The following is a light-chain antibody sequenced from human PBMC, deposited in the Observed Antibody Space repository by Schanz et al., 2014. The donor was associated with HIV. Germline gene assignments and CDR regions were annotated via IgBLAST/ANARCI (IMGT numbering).Light chain of an antibody. CDR1: ATDVGLYNY. V-gene: IGLV2-14*01. CDR2: DVS. J-gene: IGLJ3*02. CDR3: SSFTSSNTWV. Sequence: QSVLTQPASVSGSPGQSITISCAGTATDVGLYNYVSWFQQYPGKAPKLIIYDVSNRPSGVSNRFSGSKSANTASLTISGLQAEDEADYHCSSFTSSNTWVFGGGTKLTVL.